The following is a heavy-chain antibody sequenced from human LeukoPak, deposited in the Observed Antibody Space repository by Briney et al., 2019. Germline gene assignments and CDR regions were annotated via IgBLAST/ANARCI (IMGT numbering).Heavy chain of an antibody. V-gene: IGHV1-8*01. CDR2: MNPNSGNT. CDR1: GYTFTSYD. D-gene: IGHD2-2*01. Sequence: ASVKVSCKASGYTFTSYDINWVRQATGQGLEWMGWMNPNSGNTGYAQKFQGRVTMTRNTSISTAYMELSSLRSEDTAVYYCARRYSTSRKNRYWFDPWGQGTLVTVSS. J-gene: IGHJ5*02. CDR3: ARRYSTSRKNRYWFDP.